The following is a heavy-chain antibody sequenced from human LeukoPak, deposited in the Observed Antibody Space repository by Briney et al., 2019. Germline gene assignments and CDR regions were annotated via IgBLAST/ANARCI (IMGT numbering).Heavy chain of an antibody. V-gene: IGHV3-30-3*01. J-gene: IGHJ4*02. D-gene: IGHD6-19*01. CDR3: ARDLSSIIAVAAPFDY. CDR2: ISYDGSNK. Sequence: GGSLRLSCAASGFTFSSYAMHWVRQAPGKRLEWVAVISYDGSNKYYADSVKGRFTISRDNSKNTLYLQMNSLRAEDTAVYYCARDLSSIIAVAAPFDYWGQGTLVTVSS. CDR1: GFTFSSYA.